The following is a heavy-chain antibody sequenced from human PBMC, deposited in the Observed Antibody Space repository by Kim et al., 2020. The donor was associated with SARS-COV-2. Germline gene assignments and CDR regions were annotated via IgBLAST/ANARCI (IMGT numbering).Heavy chain of an antibody. Sequence: SETLSLTCTVSGGSISSSSYYWGWIRQPPGKGLEWIGSIYYSGSTYYNPSLKSRVTISVDTSKNQFSLKLSSVTAADTAVYYCARSGGLGFGVLCSFWY. V-gene: IGHV4-39*01. D-gene: IGHD3-10*01. J-gene: IGHJ2*01. CDR3: ARSGGLGFGVLCSFWY. CDR1: GGSISSSSYY. CDR2: IYYSGST.